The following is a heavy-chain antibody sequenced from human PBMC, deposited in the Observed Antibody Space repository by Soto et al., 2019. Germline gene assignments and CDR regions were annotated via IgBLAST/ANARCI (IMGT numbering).Heavy chain of an antibody. CDR1: GFTFSSYA. Sequence: GGSLRLSCAASGFTFSSYAMSWVRQAPGKGLEWVSAISGSGGSTYYADSVKGRFTISRDNSKNTLYLQMNSLRAEDTAVYYCAKNLYCSSTSCYLPWLDPWGEGTLVTVSS. D-gene: IGHD2-2*01. CDR2: ISGSGGST. CDR3: AKNLYCSSTSCYLPWLDP. V-gene: IGHV3-23*01. J-gene: IGHJ5*02.